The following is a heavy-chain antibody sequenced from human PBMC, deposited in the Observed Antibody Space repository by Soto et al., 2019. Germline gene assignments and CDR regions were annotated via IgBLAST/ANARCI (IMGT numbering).Heavy chain of an antibody. D-gene: IGHD7-27*01. CDR1: GFTVSSNY. CDR3: AMMYRANWRTGDFDY. J-gene: IGHJ4*02. Sequence: GGSLRLSCAASGFTVSSNYMSWVRQAPGKGLEWVSVIYSSGSTYYSDSVKGRFTITRDNTKNTLYIQMNSLSAEDTAMYYCAMMYRANWRTGDFDYWGQGTLVTVSS. V-gene: IGHV3-53*01. CDR2: IYSSGST.